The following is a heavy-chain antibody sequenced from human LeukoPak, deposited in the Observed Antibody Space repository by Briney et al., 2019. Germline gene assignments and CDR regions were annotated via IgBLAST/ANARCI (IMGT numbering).Heavy chain of an antibody. CDR2: IYTSGST. J-gene: IGHJ6*02. CDR1: GGSISSYY. Sequence: PSETLSLTCTVSGGSISSYYWSWIRQPAGEGLEWIGRIYTSGSTNYNPSLKSRVTMSVDTSKNQFSLKLSSVTAADTAVYYCARDVAPQPFYYYYGMDVWGQGTTVTVSS. CDR3: ARDVAPQPFYYYYGMDV. D-gene: IGHD2-15*01. V-gene: IGHV4-4*07.